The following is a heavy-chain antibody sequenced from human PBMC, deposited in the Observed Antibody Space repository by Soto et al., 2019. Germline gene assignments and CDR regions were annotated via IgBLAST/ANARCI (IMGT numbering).Heavy chain of an antibody. CDR2: ISFIGSA. J-gene: IGHJ3*02. D-gene: IGHD1-26*01. CDR3: AREVVSPATSDAFDI. V-gene: IGHV4-31*03. CDR1: GGSIRSINYF. Sequence: SETLSLTCTVSGGSIRSINYFWSWLRQHPGKGLEWIGYISFIGSAYYSPSLESRATISIGTSKKQFSLRLNSVTAADTAMYYCAREVVSPATSDAFDIWGQGTMVTVSS.